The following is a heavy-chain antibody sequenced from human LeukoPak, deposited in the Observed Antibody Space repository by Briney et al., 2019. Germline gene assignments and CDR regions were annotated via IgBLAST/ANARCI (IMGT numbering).Heavy chain of an antibody. CDR2: MNPNSGNA. J-gene: IGHJ4*02. V-gene: IGHV1-8*01. D-gene: IGHD3-22*01. Sequence: GASVKVSCKASGYNFNNHDINWVRQATGQGLEWLGRMNPNSGNAGYAQKLQGRVTMTWDSSTNTAYLEVTALRSDDTAVYYRAKSSGDYFFDYWGQGTLVTVSS. CDR1: GYNFNNHD. CDR3: AKSSGDYFFDY.